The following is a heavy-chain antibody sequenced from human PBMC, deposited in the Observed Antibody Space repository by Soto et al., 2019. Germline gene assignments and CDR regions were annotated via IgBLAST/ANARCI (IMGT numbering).Heavy chain of an antibody. CDR2: MNPNSGNT. J-gene: IGHJ4*02. V-gene: IGHV1-8*01. D-gene: IGHD6-13*01. CDR3: AGGGIAALY. CDR1: GYTFTSYD. Sequence: QVQLVQSGAEVKKPGASVKVSCKASGYTFTSYDITWVRQATGQGLEWMGWMNPNSGNTVYAQKFQGSVTITRNTSTSTGYMERSSLRSEDTGVYYCAGGGIAALYWGQGTLFTVSS.